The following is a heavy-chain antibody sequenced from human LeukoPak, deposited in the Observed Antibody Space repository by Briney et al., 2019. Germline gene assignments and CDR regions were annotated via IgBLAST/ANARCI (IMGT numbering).Heavy chain of an antibody. CDR1: GYTFTGYY. J-gene: IGHJ4*02. CDR3: ARGVDFWSGYGY. Sequence: ASVKVSCKASGYTFTGYYMHWGRQAPGQGLVWMGWINPNSGGTNYAQKFQGRVNMTRDTSISTAYMELSRLRSDDTAVYYCARGVDFWSGYGYWGQGTLVTVSS. CDR2: INPNSGGT. V-gene: IGHV1-2*02. D-gene: IGHD3-3*01.